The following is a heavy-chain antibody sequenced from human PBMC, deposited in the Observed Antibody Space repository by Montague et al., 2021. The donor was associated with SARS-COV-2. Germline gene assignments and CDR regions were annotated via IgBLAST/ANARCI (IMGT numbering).Heavy chain of an antibody. CDR3: AKVAGSHDTFDS. Sequence: SETLSLNCTVSGYSISTGYYWGWIRQPPGKGLEWIGTIYHSGSTYFNPSLKSRVTISVDTSKNQFSLNLSSVTAADTSVYYCAKVAGSHDTFDSWGRGTMVTVSS. V-gene: IGHV4-38-2*02. CDR1: GYSISTGYY. J-gene: IGHJ3*02. CDR2: IYHSGST. D-gene: IGHD6-19*01.